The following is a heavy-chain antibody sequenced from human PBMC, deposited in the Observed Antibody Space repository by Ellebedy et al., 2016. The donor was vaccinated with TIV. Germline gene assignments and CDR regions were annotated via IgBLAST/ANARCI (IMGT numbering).Heavy chain of an antibody. Sequence: GESLKISXAASGFTFSSYAMSWVRQAPGKGLEWVSVISGSGGSTYYADSVKGRFTISRDNSKNTLYLQMNSLRAEDTAVYYCAKDKVVAYEFGFDYWGQGTLVTVSS. CDR3: AKDKVVAYEFGFDY. CDR1: GFTFSSYA. J-gene: IGHJ4*02. D-gene: IGHD2-15*01. V-gene: IGHV3-23*01. CDR2: ISGSGGST.